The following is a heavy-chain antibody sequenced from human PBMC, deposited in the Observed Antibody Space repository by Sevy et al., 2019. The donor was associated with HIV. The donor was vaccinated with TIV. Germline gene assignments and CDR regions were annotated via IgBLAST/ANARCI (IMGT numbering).Heavy chain of an antibody. CDR3: ARGHYAMDV. CDR2: IKLDGSDK. CDR1: DFIFENYW. V-gene: IGHV3-7*03. J-gene: IGHJ6*02. Sequence: GGSLRLSCGASDFIFENYWMTWVRQTSGQGLEWVATIKLDGSDKYYGDSVKGQFTISRDNSKKSLYLQMNSLRAAETAVYFCARGHYAMDVWGQGTTVTVSS.